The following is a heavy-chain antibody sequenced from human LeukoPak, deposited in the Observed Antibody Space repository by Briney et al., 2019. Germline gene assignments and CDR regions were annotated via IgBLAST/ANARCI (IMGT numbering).Heavy chain of an antibody. CDR2: IWYDGSNK. J-gene: IGHJ4*02. Sequence: PGGSLRLSCAASGFTFSSYGMHWVRQAPGKGLEWVAVIWYDGSNKYYADSVKGRFTISRDNSKNTLYLQMNSLRAEDTAVYYCARVGKSGNHRYFDYWGQGTLVTVSS. V-gene: IGHV3-33*01. CDR1: GFTFSSYG. CDR3: ARVGKSGNHRYFDY. D-gene: IGHD1-14*01.